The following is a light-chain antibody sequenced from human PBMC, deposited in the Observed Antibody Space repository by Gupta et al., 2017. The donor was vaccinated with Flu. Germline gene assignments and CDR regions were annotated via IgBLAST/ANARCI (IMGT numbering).Light chain of an antibody. V-gene: IGKV1-9*01. CDR2: AAS. CDR3: HHHHSWEFT. Sequence: DIQLPKSPSFLSASVGDRVIIPCRASQVISTYLAWYQQKAGKAPNLLIYAASTLKSGVPSRFSASGSGTEFTLTISNLQPEDFATYYCHHHHSWEFTFGPGTKVEVK. J-gene: IGKJ3*01. CDR1: QVISTY.